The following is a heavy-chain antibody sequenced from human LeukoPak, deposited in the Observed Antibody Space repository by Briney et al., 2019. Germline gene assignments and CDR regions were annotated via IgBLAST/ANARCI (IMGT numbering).Heavy chain of an antibody. D-gene: IGHD5-12*01. CDR3: AKTSGYTKDYFDS. J-gene: IGHJ4*02. Sequence: GGSLRLSCAASGFTFSSYSMSWVRQAPGKGLEWVSSISSSSSYIYYAGSVKGRFTVSRDTSKKTVYLQMNSLTAEDTAVYYCAKTSGYTKDYFDSWGQGTLVTVSS. CDR2: ISSSSSYI. V-gene: IGHV3-21*04. CDR1: GFTFSSYS.